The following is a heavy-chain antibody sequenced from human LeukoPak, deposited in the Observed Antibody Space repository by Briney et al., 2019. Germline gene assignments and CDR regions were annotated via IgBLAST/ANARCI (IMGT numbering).Heavy chain of an antibody. Sequence: SETLSLTCTVSGGSVSSYFWSWIRQPPGKGLEWIGYVYYSGSTNYNPSLKSRVTISVGTSKTQFSLRVSSVTAADTAVYYCARHLGPGWHAMDVWGQGITVTVSS. D-gene: IGHD2-15*01. J-gene: IGHJ6*02. CDR3: ARHLGPGWHAMDV. CDR2: VYYSGST. V-gene: IGHV4-59*08. CDR1: GGSVSSYF.